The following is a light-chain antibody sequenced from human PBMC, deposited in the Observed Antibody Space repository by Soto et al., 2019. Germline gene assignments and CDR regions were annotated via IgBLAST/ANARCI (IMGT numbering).Light chain of an antibody. J-gene: IGLJ1*01. Sequence: QSALAQPASVSGSPGQSITISCTGTSSDVGGYNFVSWYQQHPGKAPKLMIYDLTYRSSGVSYRFSGSKSGNTACLTISGPQAEDEVDYFCSSFTSSSTYVFGTGTKLTVL. CDR3: SSFTSSSTYV. V-gene: IGLV2-14*03. CDR2: DLT. CDR1: SSDVGGYNF.